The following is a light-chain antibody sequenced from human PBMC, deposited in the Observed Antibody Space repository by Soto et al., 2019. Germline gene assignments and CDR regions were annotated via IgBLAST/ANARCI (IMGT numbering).Light chain of an antibody. J-gene: IGKJ2*01. CDR3: QQYGSSPYN. Sequence: EIVLTQSPGTLSLSPGERATLSCRASQSVSSNYLAWYQHKPGQAPRLLIYGASSRATGIPDRFSGSGSGTDFTLTISRLEPEDFAVYYCQQYGSSPYNFGQGTKLEIK. CDR1: QSVSSNY. V-gene: IGKV3-20*01. CDR2: GAS.